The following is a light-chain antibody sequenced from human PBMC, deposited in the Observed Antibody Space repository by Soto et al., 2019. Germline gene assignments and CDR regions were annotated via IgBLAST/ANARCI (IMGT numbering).Light chain of an antibody. CDR2: DVS. CDR3: QQRRKWHLT. J-gene: IGKJ4*01. Sequence: EIVLTQSPDTLSLSPGERATLSCRSSQNIGNSVAWYQQKPGQAPRLLIYDVSKRAAGVTDRFSGSGSGTDFTLTISSLEPEDFAVYSCQQRRKWHLTFGGGTNIEIK. V-gene: IGKV3-11*01. CDR1: QNIGNS.